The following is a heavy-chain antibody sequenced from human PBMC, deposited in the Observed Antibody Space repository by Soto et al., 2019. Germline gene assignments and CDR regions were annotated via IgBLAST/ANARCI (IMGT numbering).Heavy chain of an antibody. J-gene: IGHJ6*02. CDR2: IYYSGST. CDR1: GGSISSGGYY. D-gene: IGHD6-13*01. CDR3: ARDRRQQPNYYGMDL. Sequence: PSETLSLTCTVSGGSISSGGYYWSWIRQHPGKGLEWIGYIYYSGSTYYNPSLKSRVTISVDSSKNQISLKLSSATAADTSVYYFARDRRQQPNYYGMDLWGQGTPDTVSS. V-gene: IGHV4-31*03.